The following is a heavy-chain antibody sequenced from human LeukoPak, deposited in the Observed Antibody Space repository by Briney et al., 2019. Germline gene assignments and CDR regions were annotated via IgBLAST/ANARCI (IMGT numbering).Heavy chain of an antibody. CDR2: IYTSGST. D-gene: IGHD3-22*01. CDR1: GGSISSYY. J-gene: IGHJ4*02. V-gene: IGHV4-4*07. Sequence: PSETLSLTCTVSGGSISSYYWSWIRQPAGKGLEWIGRIYTSGSTNYNPSLKSRVTMSVDTSKNQFSLKLSSVTAADTAVYYCAGTQYYYDSSGYWVYWGQGTLATVSS. CDR3: AGTQYYYDSSGYWVY.